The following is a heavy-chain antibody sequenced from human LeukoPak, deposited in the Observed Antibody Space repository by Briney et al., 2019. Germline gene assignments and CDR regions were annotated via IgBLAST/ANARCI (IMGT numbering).Heavy chain of an antibody. CDR3: ARTTAMVTIFDY. CDR1: GYTFTTYA. D-gene: IGHD5-18*01. Sequence: ASVKVSFKASGYTFTTYAMHWVRQAPGQRLEWMGWINAGNGNTKYSQKFQGRVTITRDTSASTAYMELSSLRSGDTAVYYCARTTAMVTIFDYWGQGTLVTVSS. V-gene: IGHV1-3*01. J-gene: IGHJ4*02. CDR2: INAGNGNT.